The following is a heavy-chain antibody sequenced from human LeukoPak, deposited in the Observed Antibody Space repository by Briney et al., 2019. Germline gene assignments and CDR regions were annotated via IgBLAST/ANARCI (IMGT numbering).Heavy chain of an antibody. Sequence: GGSLRLSCAASGFTFSDYYMSWIRQAPGKGLEWVSYISTSSSTTKYADSVRGRFTISRDNAKNSLYLQMNSLRAEDTAVYYCAREDCSGGSCYLDYWGQRTRVTVSS. J-gene: IGHJ4*02. V-gene: IGHV3-11*05. CDR3: AREDCSGGSCYLDY. CDR1: GFTFSDYY. D-gene: IGHD2-15*01. CDR2: ISTSSSTT.